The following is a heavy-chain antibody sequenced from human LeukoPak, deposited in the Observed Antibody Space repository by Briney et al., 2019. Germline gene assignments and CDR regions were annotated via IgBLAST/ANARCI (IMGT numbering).Heavy chain of an antibody. V-gene: IGHV3-23*01. CDR1: GFTFSTYA. D-gene: IGHD2-2*01. CDR3: AKDGRGGDCTSASCTNWFGP. CDR2: IGGSGGVT. Sequence: PGGPLRLSCAASGFTFSTYALTWVRHAPGKGLEWVSTIGGSGGVTYYADSVKGRFTISRDNSKNTLSLQMNSLRAEDTAVHYCAKDGRGGDCTSASCTNWFGPWGQGTLVAVSS. J-gene: IGHJ5*02.